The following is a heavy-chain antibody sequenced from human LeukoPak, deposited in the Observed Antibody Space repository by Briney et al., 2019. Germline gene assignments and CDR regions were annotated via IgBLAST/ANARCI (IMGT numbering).Heavy chain of an antibody. Sequence: PGGSLRLSCAASGFTFSSYSMNWVRQAPGKGLEWVSAISGSGGSTYYADSVKGRFTISRDNSKNTLYLQMNSLRAEDTAVYYCAKVGTYYYDSSGYYYGDYWGQGTLVTVSS. CDR3: AKVGTYYYDSSGYYYGDY. V-gene: IGHV3-23*01. J-gene: IGHJ4*02. D-gene: IGHD3-22*01. CDR1: GFTFSSYS. CDR2: ISGSGGST.